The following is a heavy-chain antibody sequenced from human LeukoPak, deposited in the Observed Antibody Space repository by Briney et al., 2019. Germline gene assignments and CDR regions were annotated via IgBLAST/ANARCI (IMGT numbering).Heavy chain of an antibody. Sequence: GGSLRLSCAASGFTFSSYTMTWVRQAPGKGLEWVSSIGTSSTYIYYADSVKGRFTISRDNAKDSMYLQMSSLRAEDTAVYYCVRDPPKCSSPSCYFDYWGQGTLVTASS. J-gene: IGHJ4*02. D-gene: IGHD2-2*01. CDR1: GFTFSSYT. CDR2: IGTSSTYI. CDR3: VRDPPKCSSPSCYFDY. V-gene: IGHV3-21*01.